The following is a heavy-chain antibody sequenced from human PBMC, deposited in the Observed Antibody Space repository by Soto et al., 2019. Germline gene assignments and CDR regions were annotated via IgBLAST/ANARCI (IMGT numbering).Heavy chain of an antibody. CDR2: ISYDGSNK. D-gene: IGHD6-13*01. Sequence: GGSLRLSCAASGFTFSSYAMHWVRQAPGKGLEWVAVISYDGSNKYYADSVKGRFTISRDNSKNTLYLQMNSLRAEDTAVYYYARGYSSSWDPKNGMDVWGQGTTVTVSS. CDR3: ARGYSSSWDPKNGMDV. J-gene: IGHJ6*02. CDR1: GFTFSSYA. V-gene: IGHV3-30-3*01.